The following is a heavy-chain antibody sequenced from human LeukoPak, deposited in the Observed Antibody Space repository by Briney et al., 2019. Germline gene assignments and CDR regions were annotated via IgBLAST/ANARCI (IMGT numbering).Heavy chain of an antibody. V-gene: IGHV1-69*13. Sequence: GASVKVSCKTSGGTFSSYAISWVRQAHGQGLEWMGGIIPIFGTANYAQKFQGRVTITADESTSTAYMELSSLRSEDTAVYYCARDSGYYYDSSGRYDAFDIWGQGTMVTVSS. J-gene: IGHJ3*02. CDR3: ARDSGYYYDSSGRYDAFDI. D-gene: IGHD3-22*01. CDR2: IIPIFGTA. CDR1: GGTFSSYA.